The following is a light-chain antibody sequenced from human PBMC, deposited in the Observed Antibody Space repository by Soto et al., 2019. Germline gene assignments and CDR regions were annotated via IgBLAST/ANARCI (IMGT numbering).Light chain of an antibody. CDR3: QQYYSYPLT. V-gene: IGKV1-9*01. CDR1: QGISSY. Sequence: IQWTQSPSFLSASVGDRATITCRASQGISSYLVWYQQKPGKAHKLLIYEASTLQSGVTSRFRGSGSGTDFTITISCLQSEDFATYYCQQYYSYPLTFGEGTQVEIK. J-gene: IGKJ4*01. CDR2: EAS.